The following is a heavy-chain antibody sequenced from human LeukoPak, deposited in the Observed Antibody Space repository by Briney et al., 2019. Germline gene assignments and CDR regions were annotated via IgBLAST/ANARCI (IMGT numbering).Heavy chain of an antibody. V-gene: IGHV1-69*05. Sequence: SVKVSCKASGGTFSSDAISWVRQAPGQGLEWMGGIIPIFGTANYAQKFQGRVTITTDESTSTAYMELSSLRSEDTAVYYCARGVDVDTAMVVRYNWFDPWGQGTLVTVSS. CDR1: GGTFSSDA. J-gene: IGHJ5*02. D-gene: IGHD5-18*01. CDR3: ARGVDVDTAMVVRYNWFDP. CDR2: IIPIFGTA.